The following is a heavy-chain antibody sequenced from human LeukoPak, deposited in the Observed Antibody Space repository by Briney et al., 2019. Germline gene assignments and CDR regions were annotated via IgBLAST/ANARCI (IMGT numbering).Heavy chain of an antibody. Sequence: GASLKISCKGSGYRFTSYWIGWVRQLPGKGLEWMGIISPGDSDTRYSPSFQGQVTISADKSISTAYLQWSSLRASDTAMYYCARRPRFGSGSYLYYFDYWGQGTLVTVSS. D-gene: IGHD3-10*01. CDR3: ARRPRFGSGSYLYYFDY. J-gene: IGHJ4*02. V-gene: IGHV5-51*01. CDR2: ISPGDSDT. CDR1: GYRFTSYW.